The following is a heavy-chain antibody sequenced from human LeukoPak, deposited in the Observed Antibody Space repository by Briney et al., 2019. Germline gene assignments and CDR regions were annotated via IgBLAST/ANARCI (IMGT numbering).Heavy chain of an antibody. J-gene: IGHJ4*02. Sequence: PGGSLRLSCAASGXTFSSYWMHWVRQAPGKGLVWVSRINTDGSSTSYVDSVKGRFTISRDNAKNTLYLQMNSLRAEDTAVYYCARDGSGGGYSYWGQGTLVTVSS. V-gene: IGHV3-74*01. CDR2: INTDGSST. CDR1: GXTFSSYW. D-gene: IGHD1-26*01. CDR3: ARDGSGGGYSY.